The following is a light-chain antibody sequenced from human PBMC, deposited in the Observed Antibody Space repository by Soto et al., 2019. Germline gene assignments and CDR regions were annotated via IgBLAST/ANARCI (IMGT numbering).Light chain of an antibody. CDR1: QSVSSN. J-gene: IGKJ1*01. CDR2: AAS. Sequence: EIVMTQSPATLSVSPGERVTLSCRASQSVSSNLAWFQHKPGQAPRLLIYAASTRASGFPARFSASGSGTEFTLTISSLQSEDFAVYYCQQYNNWPRTFGQGTKVDIK. CDR3: QQYNNWPRT. V-gene: IGKV3-15*01.